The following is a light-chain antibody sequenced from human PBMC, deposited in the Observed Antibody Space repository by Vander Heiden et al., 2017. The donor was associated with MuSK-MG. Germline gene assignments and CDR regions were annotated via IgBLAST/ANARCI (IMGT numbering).Light chain of an antibody. CDR2: DVH. CDR1: SSDVGTYDF. CDR3: SSYTTSGTVV. Sequence: QSALTQPASVSGSPGQSITLSCTGTSSDVGTYDFVSWYQQHPDKAPQLIVFDVHDRPSGVSDRFSGSKSGYTASLTISGRQAEDEAHYFCSSYTTSGTVVFGGGTKLTVL. V-gene: IGLV2-14*03. J-gene: IGLJ2*01.